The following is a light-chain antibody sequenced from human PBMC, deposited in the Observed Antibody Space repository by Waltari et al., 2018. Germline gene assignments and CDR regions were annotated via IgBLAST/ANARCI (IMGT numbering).Light chain of an antibody. V-gene: IGKV1-9*01. J-gene: IGKJ5*01. CDR1: QGISSY. Sequence: CRASQGISSYLAWYQQKPGKAPKLLIYAASTLQSGVQSRFSGSGSGTDFTLTISSLQPEDFATYYCQQLNSYPLITFGQGTRLEIK. CDR3: QQLNSYPLIT. CDR2: AAS.